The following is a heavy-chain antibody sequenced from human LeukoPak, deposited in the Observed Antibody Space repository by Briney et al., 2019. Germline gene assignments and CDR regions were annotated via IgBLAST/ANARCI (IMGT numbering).Heavy chain of an antibody. J-gene: IGHJ5*02. CDR1: GYTFTSYD. V-gene: IGHV1-69*05. D-gene: IGHD3-10*01. Sequence: SVKVSCKASGYTFTSYDINWVRQATGQGLEWMGRIIPIFGTANYAQKFQGRVTITTDESTSTAYMELSSLRSEDTAVYYCARVRFGELWLDPWGQGTLVTVSS. CDR3: ARVRFGELWLDP. CDR2: IIPIFGTA.